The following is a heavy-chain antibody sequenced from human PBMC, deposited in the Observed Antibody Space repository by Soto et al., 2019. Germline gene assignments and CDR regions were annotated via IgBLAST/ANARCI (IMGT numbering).Heavy chain of an antibody. CDR1: GGSFSGYY. J-gene: IGHJ5*02. CDR3: ARGRGQWLESWFDP. CDR2: INHSGST. Sequence: SETLSLTCAVYGGSFSGYYWSWIRQPPGKGLEWIGEINHSGSTNYNPSLKSRVTISVDTSKNQFSLKLSSVTAADTAVYYCARGRGQWLESWFDPWGQGTLVTVSS. V-gene: IGHV4-34*01. D-gene: IGHD6-19*01.